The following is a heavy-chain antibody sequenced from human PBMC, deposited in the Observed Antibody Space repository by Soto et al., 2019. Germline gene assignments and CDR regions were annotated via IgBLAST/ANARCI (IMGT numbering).Heavy chain of an antibody. CDR1: GGPFSSYT. V-gene: IGHV1-69*02. Sequence: QVQLVQSGAEVKKPGSSVKVSCKASGGPFSSYTISWVRQAPGQGLEWMGRIIPILGIANYAQKFQGRVTITAEKSTSTAYMELSSLRSEDTAVYYRAGDAMVRVVIALYWGQGTLVTVSS. CDR2: IIPILGIA. J-gene: IGHJ4*02. CDR3: AGDAMVRVVIALY. D-gene: IGHD3-10*01.